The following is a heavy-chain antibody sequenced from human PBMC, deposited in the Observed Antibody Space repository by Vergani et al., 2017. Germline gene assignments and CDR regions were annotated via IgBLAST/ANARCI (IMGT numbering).Heavy chain of an antibody. CDR2: INHSGST. V-gene: IGHV4-34*01. CDR3: VRTVALWFGETKDGGWFDP. CDR1: GGSLSGYY. Sequence: QVQLQQWGAGLLKPSETLSLTCAVYGGSLSGYYWSWIRQPPGKGLEWIGEINHSGSTNYNPSLKSRVTISVDTSMNQVSLKLNSVTAADTAVYYCVRTVALWFGETKDGGWFDPWGQGTLVTVTS. J-gene: IGHJ5*02. D-gene: IGHD3-10*01.